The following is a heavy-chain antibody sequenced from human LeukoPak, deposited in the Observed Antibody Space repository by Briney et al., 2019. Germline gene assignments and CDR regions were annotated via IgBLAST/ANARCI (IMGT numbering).Heavy chain of an antibody. D-gene: IGHD2-8*01. J-gene: IGHJ4*02. Sequence: GGSLRLSCAASGFTLSSYAMNWVRQAPGKGLEWVSAISGSGGSTCYADSVKGRFTISRDNSKNTLYLQMNSLRAEDTAVYYCAKDLAHCTNGVCSFGFDYWGQGTPVTVSS. CDR2: ISGSGGST. CDR3: AKDLAHCTNGVCSFGFDY. V-gene: IGHV3-23*01. CDR1: GFTLSSYA.